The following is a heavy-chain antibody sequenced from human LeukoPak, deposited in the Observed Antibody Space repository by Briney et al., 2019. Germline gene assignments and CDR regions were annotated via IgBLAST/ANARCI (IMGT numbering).Heavy chain of an antibody. V-gene: IGHV1-69*04. Sequence: SVKASCKASGGTFSSYAISWVRQAPGQGLEWMGRIIPILGIANYAQKFQGRVTITADKSTSTAYMELRSLTSDDTAVYYCASDLVYYDNSGLRWDDTFDIWGQGTMVTVSS. CDR2: IIPILGIA. CDR3: ASDLVYYDNSGLRWDDTFDI. CDR1: GGTFSSYA. J-gene: IGHJ3*02. D-gene: IGHD3-22*01.